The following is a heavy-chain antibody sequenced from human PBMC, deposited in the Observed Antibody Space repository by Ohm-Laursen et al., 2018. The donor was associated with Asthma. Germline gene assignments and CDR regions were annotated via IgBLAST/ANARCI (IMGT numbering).Heavy chain of an antibody. CDR3: STVYGSSYGQHDH. D-gene: IGHD5-18*01. CDR1: GFIFSDSA. J-gene: IGHJ5*02. CDR2: IKTKSESGTA. Sequence: SLRLSCTASGFIFSDSAIHWVRQASGKGLEWVGRIKTKSESGTADYAAPVKGRFTISRDDSKTTVFLQMNSLKTEDTAVYYCSTVYGSSYGQHDHWGQGTLVTVSS. V-gene: IGHV3-15*01.